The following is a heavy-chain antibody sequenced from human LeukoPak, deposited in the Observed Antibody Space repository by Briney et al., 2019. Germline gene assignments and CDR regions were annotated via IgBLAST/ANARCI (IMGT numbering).Heavy chain of an antibody. CDR2: IRYDGSNK. D-gene: IGHD3-16*01. Sequence: PGGSLRLSCAASGFTFSSYGMHWVRQAPGKGLEWVAFIRYDGSNKYYADSVKGRFTISRDNSKNTLYLQMNSLRAEDTAVYYCVKVPVIWGYYYYYYMDVWGKGTTVTVSS. J-gene: IGHJ6*03. CDR1: GFTFSSYG. V-gene: IGHV3-30*02. CDR3: VKVPVIWGYYYYYYMDV.